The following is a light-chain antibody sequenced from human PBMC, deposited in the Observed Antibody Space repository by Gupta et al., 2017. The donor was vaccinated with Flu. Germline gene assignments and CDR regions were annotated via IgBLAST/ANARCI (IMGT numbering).Light chain of an antibody. CDR3: QSADSSGTLVV. CDR1: ALPKQY. V-gene: IGLV3-25*02. J-gene: IGLJ2*01. Sequence: SYELTQPPSVSVSPGKTARITCSGDALPKQYAYWYQQKPGQAPVLVIYKDSERPSGIPERFSGSSAGTTVTLTISGVQAEDEADYYCQSADSSGTLVVFGGGTKLTVL. CDR2: KDS.